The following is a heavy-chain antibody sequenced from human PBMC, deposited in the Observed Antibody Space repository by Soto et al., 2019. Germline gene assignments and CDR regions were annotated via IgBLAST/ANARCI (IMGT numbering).Heavy chain of an antibody. CDR1: GGTFSSYA. V-gene: IGHV1-69*06. D-gene: IGHD2-2*01. CDR3: ARDGTMPEGYGMDV. Sequence: QVQLVQSGAEVKKPGSSVKVSCKASGGTFSSYAISWVRQAPGQGLEWMGGIIPIFGTANYAQKFQGRVTITAHKSRSTAYMELSSLRSEDTAVYYCARDGTMPEGYGMDVWGQGTTVTVSS. J-gene: IGHJ6*02. CDR2: IIPIFGTA.